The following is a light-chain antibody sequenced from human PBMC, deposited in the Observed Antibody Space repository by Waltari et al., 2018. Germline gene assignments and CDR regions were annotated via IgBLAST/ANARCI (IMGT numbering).Light chain of an antibody. CDR2: DVS. V-gene: IGLV2-14*03. CDR3: NSYTSSTTWV. CDR1: SSDVGGHNH. J-gene: IGLJ3*02. Sequence: QSALTQPASVSGSPGQSITISCTGTSSDVGGHNHVSWYQQHPGQPPKLLIYDVSKWPSGVSDRFSGSKSGNTASLTISWLQAEDEADYYCNSYTSSTTWVFGGGTRVTVL.